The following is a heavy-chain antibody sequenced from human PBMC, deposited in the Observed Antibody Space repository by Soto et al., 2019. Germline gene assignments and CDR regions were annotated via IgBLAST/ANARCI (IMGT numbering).Heavy chain of an antibody. J-gene: IGHJ4*02. D-gene: IGHD3-3*01. Sequence: ASVKVSCKASGCTFTTYDIHWVRQATGQGLEWMGWMNPSTGNTGYAQQFLGRVTMTRDTSISTAYMELSSLRSEDTAVYYCASGRFGEWLLKYWGQGTLVTVSS. CDR3: ASGRFGEWLLKY. CDR1: GCTFTTYD. V-gene: IGHV1-8*01. CDR2: MNPSTGNT.